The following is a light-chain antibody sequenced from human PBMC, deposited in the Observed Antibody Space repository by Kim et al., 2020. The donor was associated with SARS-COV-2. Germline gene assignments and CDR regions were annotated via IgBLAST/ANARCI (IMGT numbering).Light chain of an antibody. CDR1: SGSIGSSP. J-gene: IGLJ3*02. Sequence: NFMLTKSHSVSESPGKTVTISCTRSSGSIGSSPVQWYQQRPGSSPTIVIFENNERPSGVPDRFSGSIDTSSNSASLTISGLKTEDEADYYCQSYDSINHVFGGGTQLTVL. V-gene: IGLV6-57*01. CDR2: ENN. CDR3: QSYDSINHV.